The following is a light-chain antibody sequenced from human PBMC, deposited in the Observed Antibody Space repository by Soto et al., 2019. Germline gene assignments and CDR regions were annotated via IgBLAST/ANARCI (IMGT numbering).Light chain of an antibody. V-gene: IGLV1-44*01. Sequence: QSVLTQPPSASGTPGQRVTISCSGGRTNIGSNTVNWYQQVPGTAPKFLIYSNNQRPSGVPDRFSGSKSGTSASLAISGLQADDEADYYCASWDDSLNCLVFGGGTKLTVL. CDR2: SNN. CDR1: RTNIGSNT. CDR3: ASWDDSLNCLV. J-gene: IGLJ2*01.